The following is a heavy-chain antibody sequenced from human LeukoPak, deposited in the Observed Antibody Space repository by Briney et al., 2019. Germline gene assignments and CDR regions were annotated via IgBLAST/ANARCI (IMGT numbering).Heavy chain of an antibody. CDR2: IMQDGSEK. Sequence: GGSLRLSCAASGFXLSSHYMTWFRQEPGKGMKWVANIMQDGSEKLYVDSVKGRFTISRDNAKNSLYLQMNTLRAEDTAVYYCASGPGWLTYHWGQGTLVTVSS. V-gene: IGHV3-7*05. CDR1: GFXLSSHY. J-gene: IGHJ5*02. D-gene: IGHD6-19*01. CDR3: ASGPGWLTYH.